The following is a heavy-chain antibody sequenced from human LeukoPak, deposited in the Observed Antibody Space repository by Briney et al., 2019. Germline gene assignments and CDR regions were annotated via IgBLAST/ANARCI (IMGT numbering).Heavy chain of an antibody. CDR1: GFTFSSYW. CDR3: ARAYSSPWIYYFDY. V-gene: IGHV3-7*01. Sequence: GGSLRISCAASGFTFSSYWMSWVRQAPGKGLEWVANIKQDGSEKYYVDSVKGRFTISRDNAETSLYLQMNSLGAEDTAVYYCARAYSSPWIYYFDYWGQGTLVTVSS. D-gene: IGHD3-22*01. J-gene: IGHJ4*02. CDR2: IKQDGSEK.